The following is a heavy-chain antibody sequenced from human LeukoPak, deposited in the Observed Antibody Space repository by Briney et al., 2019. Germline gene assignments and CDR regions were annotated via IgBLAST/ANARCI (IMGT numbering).Heavy chain of an antibody. Sequence: GGSLRLSCSASGFTFDDFAMHWVRQPPGKGLEWVSGINWNSGTIAYAVSVKGRFTISRDNAKNSPYLQMNSLRADDTALYYCVKEGEMGQNYYGSGRYYYYMDVWGKGTTVTVSS. D-gene: IGHD3-10*01. CDR2: INWNSGTI. J-gene: IGHJ6*03. CDR3: VKEGEMGQNYYGSGRYYYYMDV. V-gene: IGHV3-9*01. CDR1: GFTFDDFA.